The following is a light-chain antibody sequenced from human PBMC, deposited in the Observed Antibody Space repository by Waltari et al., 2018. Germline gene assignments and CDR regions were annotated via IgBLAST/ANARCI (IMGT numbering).Light chain of an antibody. CDR2: GNT. CDR1: SSNIGASSD. Sequence: QSVLTQPPSVSGAPGQRVTISCTGSSSNIGASSDVHWYQQVPGTAPKLLISGNTNRPAGVPGRFSGSKSGTSASLAITGLQAEDEADYFCQSYDSNLVVFGGGTKLTVL. V-gene: IGLV1-40*01. CDR3: QSYDSNLVV. J-gene: IGLJ2*01.